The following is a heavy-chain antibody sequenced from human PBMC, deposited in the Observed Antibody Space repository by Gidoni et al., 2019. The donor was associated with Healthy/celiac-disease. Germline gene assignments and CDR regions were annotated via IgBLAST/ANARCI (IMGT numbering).Heavy chain of an antibody. D-gene: IGHD3-3*01. CDR1: GGSISSSSYY. Sequence: QLQLQESGPGLVKPSETLSLTCTVSGGSISSSSYYWGWIRQPPGKGLEWIGSIYYSGSTYYNPSLKSRVTISVDTSKNQFSLKLSSVTAADTAVYYCARLFWSGYPLFDYWGQGTLVTVSS. CDR3: ARLFWSGYPLFDY. V-gene: IGHV4-39*01. CDR2: IYYSGST. J-gene: IGHJ4*02.